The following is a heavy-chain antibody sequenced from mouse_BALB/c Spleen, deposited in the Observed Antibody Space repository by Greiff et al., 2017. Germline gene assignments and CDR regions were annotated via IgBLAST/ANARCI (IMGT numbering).Heavy chain of an antibody. CDR2: IYPGDGDT. CDR1: GYAFSSSW. J-gene: IGHJ3*01. CDR3: AREGYGGAWFAY. V-gene: IGHV1-82*01. Sequence: QVQLKESGPELVKPGASVKISCKASGYAFSSSWMNWVKQRPGQGLEWIGRIYPGDGDTNYNGKFKGKATLTADKSSSTAYMQLSSLTSVDSAVYFCAREGYGGAWFAYWGQGTLVTVSA. D-gene: IGHD1-1*02.